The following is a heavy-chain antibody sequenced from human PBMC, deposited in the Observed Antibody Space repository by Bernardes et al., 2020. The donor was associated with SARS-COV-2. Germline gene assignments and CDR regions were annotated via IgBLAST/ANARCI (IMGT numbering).Heavy chain of an antibody. V-gene: IGHV3-53*01. D-gene: IGHD2-8*01. J-gene: IGHJ2*01. Sequence: GGSLRLSCAASGFSVSSNHMSWVRQAPGKGLEWISVIYASGSTYYADSLKGRFTISRDNSMNTLYLQMNSLRAEDTAVYSCARGRLRFWYFDLWGRGTLVTVSS. CDR3: ARGRLRFWYFDL. CDR1: GFSVSSNH. CDR2: IYASGST.